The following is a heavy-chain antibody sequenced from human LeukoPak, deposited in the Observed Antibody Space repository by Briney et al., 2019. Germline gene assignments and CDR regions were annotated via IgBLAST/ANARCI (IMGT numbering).Heavy chain of an antibody. CDR2: IYSGGST. Sequence: PGESLRLSCVASGFTVSSNYMSWVRQAPGKGLEWVSVIYSGGSTYYADSVKGRFTISRDNSKNTLYLQMNSLRAEDTAVYYCAGSSWYAGGNWFDPWGQGTLVTVSS. CDR1: GFTVSSNY. J-gene: IGHJ5*02. CDR3: AGSSWYAGGNWFDP. D-gene: IGHD6-13*01. V-gene: IGHV3-66*01.